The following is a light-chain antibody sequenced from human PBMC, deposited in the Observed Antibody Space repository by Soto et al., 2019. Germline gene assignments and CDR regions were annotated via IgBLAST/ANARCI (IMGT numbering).Light chain of an antibody. CDR2: DAS. V-gene: IGKV1-5*01. CDR3: QQYNSYPWT. J-gene: IGKJ1*01. CDR1: QSIRSW. Sequence: DIQMTQSPSTLSASVGDRVTITCRASQSIRSWLAWYQQKPGKAPKLLIYDASSLESGVPSRFSGSGSGTEFTLTISSLQPDDFATDSCQQYNSYPWTFGQGTKVEIK.